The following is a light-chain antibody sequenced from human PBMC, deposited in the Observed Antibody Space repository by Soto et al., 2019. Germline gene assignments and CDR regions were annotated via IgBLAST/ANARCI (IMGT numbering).Light chain of an antibody. CDR2: ATS. J-gene: IGKJ2*01. Sequence: DIQMTQSPSSVSASVGDRVTSTCRASQGISNWLAWYQQKAGKAPKLLIYATSTLQSGVPSRFRGSGSATEFTLTISSLQPEDVATYYCQQANSFPYTFGQGTKLEIK. CDR1: QGISNW. CDR3: QQANSFPYT. V-gene: IGKV1-12*01.